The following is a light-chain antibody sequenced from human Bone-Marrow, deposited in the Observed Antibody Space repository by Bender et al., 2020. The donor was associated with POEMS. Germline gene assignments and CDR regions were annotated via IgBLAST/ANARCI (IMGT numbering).Light chain of an antibody. CDR1: ASDRGTTP. CDR2: NSD. V-gene: IGLV1-44*01. Sequence: QSVLTQPPSASATPGQRVTISCSRSASDRGTTPINWYQHLPGTAPKLIIYNSDQRPSGVPDRFSGSMSGTSASLAIRVLHSEDEADSYCVAWDDPLHRWVFGGGTKLTVL. J-gene: IGLJ2*01. CDR3: VAWDDPLHRWV.